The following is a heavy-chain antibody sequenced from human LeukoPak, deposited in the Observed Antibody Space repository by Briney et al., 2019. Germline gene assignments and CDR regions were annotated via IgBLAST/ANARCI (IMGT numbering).Heavy chain of an antibody. CDR1: GFTFSSHG. CDR3: ARLRGSYFDS. V-gene: IGHV3-33*08. Sequence: GGSLRLSCAASGFTFSSHGMLWVRQAPGKGLEWVALIWYDGSNKYYADSVKGRFTISRDNSKNTLYLQMDSLRAEDTAVYYCARLRGSYFDSWGQGTLVPDSS. J-gene: IGHJ4*02. CDR2: IWYDGSNK. D-gene: IGHD1-26*01.